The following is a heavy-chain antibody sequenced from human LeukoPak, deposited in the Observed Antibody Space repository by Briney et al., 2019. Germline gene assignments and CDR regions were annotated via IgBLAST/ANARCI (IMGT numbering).Heavy chain of an antibody. Sequence: GGSLRLSCAASGFTFSSYAMNWVRQAPGKGLEWVSTIIGSVGSTYYADSVKGRFTISRDNSKNTLYLQMNSLRAEDTAVYYCAKALGGSGSNFDYWGQGTLVTVSS. D-gene: IGHD3-10*01. CDR2: IIGSVGST. CDR1: GFTFSSYA. CDR3: AKALGGSGSNFDY. J-gene: IGHJ4*02. V-gene: IGHV3-23*01.